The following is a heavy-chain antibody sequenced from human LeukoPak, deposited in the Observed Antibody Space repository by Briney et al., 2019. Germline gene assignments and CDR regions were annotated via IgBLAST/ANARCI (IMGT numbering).Heavy chain of an antibody. J-gene: IGHJ6*02. Sequence: ASVKVSCKASGYSFTSSTDSDVNWVRQAPGQGLEWMGWINPNSGGTNYAQKFQGRVTMTRDTSISTAYMELSRLRSDDTAVYYCARGATIFGVVMYYYYGMDVWGQGTAVTVSS. D-gene: IGHD3-3*01. CDR1: GYSFTSSTDSD. V-gene: IGHV1-2*02. CDR2: INPNSGGT. CDR3: ARGATIFGVVMYYYYGMDV.